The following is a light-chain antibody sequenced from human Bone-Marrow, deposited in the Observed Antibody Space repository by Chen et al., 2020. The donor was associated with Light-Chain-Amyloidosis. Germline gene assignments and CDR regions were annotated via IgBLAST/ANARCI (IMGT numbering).Light chain of an antibody. V-gene: IGLV3-25*03. CDR3: QSADSSRTYEVI. CDR1: DLPTKY. Sequence: SYELPQPPSVSVYPGQTARITCAGDDLPTKYAYWYQQKTGQAPVLLIHRDTERPSGISERFSGSSSGTTATLTISGVQAEDEADYHCQSADSSRTYEVIFGGGTKLTVL. J-gene: IGLJ2*01. CDR2: RDT.